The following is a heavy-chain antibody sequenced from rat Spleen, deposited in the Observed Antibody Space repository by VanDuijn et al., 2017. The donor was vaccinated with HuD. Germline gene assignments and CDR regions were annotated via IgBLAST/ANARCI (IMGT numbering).Heavy chain of an antibody. Sequence: EVQLVESGGGLVQPGRSLSPSCVASGLPLSDYARTWFRKAPTKGLEWVATIIFDGTRTYSRDSVKGRFTFSRDNAKNTLYLQMDSLRSEDTATYYCARPRDWYFDYWGQGVMVTVSS. J-gene: IGHJ2*01. CDR2: IIFDGTRT. D-gene: IGHD1-4*01. CDR3: ARPRDWYFDY. V-gene: IGHV5-17*01. CDR1: GLPLSDYA.